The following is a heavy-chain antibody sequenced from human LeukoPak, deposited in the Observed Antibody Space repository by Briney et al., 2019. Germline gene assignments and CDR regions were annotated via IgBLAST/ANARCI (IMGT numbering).Heavy chain of an antibody. D-gene: IGHD6-13*01. CDR1: GASLSSYY. Sequence: PSETLSLTCTVSGASLSSYYWSWIRQPPGKGLEWIGYIYSRGLTRGSTNYNPSLKSRVTISVDTSKNQFSLKLSSVTAADTAVYYCARNEGQQLSRSWFDPWGQGTLVTVSS. CDR2: IYSRGLTRGST. J-gene: IGHJ5*02. CDR3: ARNEGQQLSRSWFDP. V-gene: IGHV4-59*12.